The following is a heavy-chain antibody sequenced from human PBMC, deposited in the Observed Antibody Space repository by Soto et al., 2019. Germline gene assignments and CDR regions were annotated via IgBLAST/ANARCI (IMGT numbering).Heavy chain of an antibody. D-gene: IGHD3-3*01. J-gene: IGHJ3*02. CDR3: AKGGGVGVAGSAAFDM. CDR2: INPATGAA. V-gene: IGHV1-2*02. CDR1: GYPVTAYY. Sequence: QLHLVQSGAVVKKPGASVTVSCSASGYPVTAYYMHWVRQAPGRGLEWMGGINPATGAAKYTQTFQGRVPRIRDTSESTGFMALSGLTSQDTAVFSCAKGGGVGVAGSAAFDMWGQGTLVTVSS.